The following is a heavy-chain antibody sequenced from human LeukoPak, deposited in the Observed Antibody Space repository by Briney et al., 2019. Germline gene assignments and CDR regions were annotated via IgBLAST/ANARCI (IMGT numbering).Heavy chain of an antibody. D-gene: IGHD5-18*01. J-gene: IGHJ6*02. Sequence: GRSLRLSCAASGFAFSSYSMNWVRQAPGKGLEWVSYISRSSSTIYYADSVKGRFTISRDNAKNSLYLQMNSLRDEDTAVYFCARGIRGYSYGNYDYYGMDVWGQGTTVTVSS. V-gene: IGHV3-48*02. CDR2: ISRSSSTI. CDR3: ARGIRGYSYGNYDYYGMDV. CDR1: GFAFSSYS.